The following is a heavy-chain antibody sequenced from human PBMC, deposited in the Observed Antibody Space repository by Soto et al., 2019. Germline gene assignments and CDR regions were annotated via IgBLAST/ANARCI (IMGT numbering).Heavy chain of an antibody. J-gene: IGHJ6*02. CDR2: IYYSGST. Sequence: QLQLQESGPGLVKPSETLSLTCTVSGGSISSSSYYWGWIRQPPGKGLEWIGSIYYSGSTYYNPSLKSRVTISVDTSKNPFSLKLSSVTAADPAVYYLASQASTYYYYGMDVWGQGTTVTVSS. CDR3: ASQASTYYYYGMDV. CDR1: GGSISSSSYY. V-gene: IGHV4-39*01.